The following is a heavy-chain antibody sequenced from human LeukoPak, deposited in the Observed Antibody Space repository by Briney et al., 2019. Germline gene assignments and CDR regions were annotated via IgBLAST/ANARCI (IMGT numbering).Heavy chain of an antibody. D-gene: IGHD2-2*01. Sequence: GASVKVSCKASGYTFTGYYMHWVRQAPGQGLEWMGWISAYNGNTNYAQKLQGRVTMTTDTSTSTAYMELRSLRSDDTAVYYCAREGSSTSYNWFDPWGQGTLVTVSS. V-gene: IGHV1-18*04. J-gene: IGHJ5*02. CDR1: GYTFTGYY. CDR2: ISAYNGNT. CDR3: AREGSSTSYNWFDP.